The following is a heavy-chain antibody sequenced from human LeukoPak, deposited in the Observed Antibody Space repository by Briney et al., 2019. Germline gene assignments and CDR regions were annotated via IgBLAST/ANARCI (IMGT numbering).Heavy chain of an antibody. CDR3: ARGPPVGGDCSSTSCSYYYYYMDV. D-gene: IGHD2-2*01. CDR2: INPNSGGT. CDR1: GYTFTGYY. J-gene: IGHJ6*03. Sequence: ASVKVSCKASGYTFTGYYMHWVRQAPGQGLEWMGWINPNSGGTNYAQKFQGRVTMTRDTSISTAYMELSRLRSDDTAVYYCARGPPVGGDCSSTSCSYYYYYMDVWGKGTTVTVSS. V-gene: IGHV1-2*02.